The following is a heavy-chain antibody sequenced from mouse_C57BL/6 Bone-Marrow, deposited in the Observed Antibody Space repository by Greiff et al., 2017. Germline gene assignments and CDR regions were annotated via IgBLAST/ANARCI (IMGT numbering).Heavy chain of an antibody. Sequence: QVQLQQPGADLLMPGASVKLSCKASGYPFTTFWMHWVKQRPGQGIEWIGEIDPSVSYPNYNQKFKGKSTLTVDKASSTAYMQLSSLTSEDSAVYYCATSYKCGDFDYWGQGTSLTVSS. CDR3: ATSYKCGDFDY. CDR2: IDPSVSYP. V-gene: IGHV1-69*01. D-gene: IGHD1-3*01. J-gene: IGHJ2*03. CDR1: GYPFTTFW.